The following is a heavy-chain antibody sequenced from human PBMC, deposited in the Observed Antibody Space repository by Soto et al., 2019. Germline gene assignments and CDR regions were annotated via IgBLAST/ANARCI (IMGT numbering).Heavy chain of an antibody. D-gene: IGHD3-22*01. CDR3: ASRDSSGYYYDNAFDI. CDR1: GFTFSSYA. Sequence: GGSLRLSCAASGFTFSSYAMSWVRQAPGKGLEWVSAISGSGGSTYYADSVKGRFTISRDNSKNTLYLQMNSLRAEDTAVYYCASRDSSGYYYDNAFDIWGQGTMVTVSS. CDR2: ISGSGGST. V-gene: IGHV3-23*01. J-gene: IGHJ3*02.